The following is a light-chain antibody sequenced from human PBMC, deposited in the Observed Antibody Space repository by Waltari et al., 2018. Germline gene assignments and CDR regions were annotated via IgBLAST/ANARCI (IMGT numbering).Light chain of an antibody. J-gene: IGLJ1*01. CDR3: CSYAGRYTFV. CDR1: ISDVGNYNY. Sequence: QSALTQPRSVSGSPGQSVTISCTATISDVGNYNYVSWYQQHPGKAPKPIIYEVTKRPAGVPDRLSGSKSGHTASLTISGLQAEDEADYYCCSYAGRYTFVFGTGTKVTVL. V-gene: IGLV2-11*01. CDR2: EVT.